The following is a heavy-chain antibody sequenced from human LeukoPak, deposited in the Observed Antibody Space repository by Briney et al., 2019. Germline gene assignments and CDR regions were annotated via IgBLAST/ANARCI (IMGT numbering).Heavy chain of an antibody. J-gene: IGHJ4*02. D-gene: IGHD3-16*01. V-gene: IGHV3-11*06. CDR3: ARGLTAYTLDY. CDR2: ISTGSSFT. CDR1: GFTVSSNY. Sequence: GGSLGLSCAASGFTVSSNYMSWIRQAPGRGLEWVSYISTGSSFTSYADSVKGRFTISRDNAKNSLYLQMNSLRAEDTAVYYCARGLTAYTLDYWGQGTLVTVSS.